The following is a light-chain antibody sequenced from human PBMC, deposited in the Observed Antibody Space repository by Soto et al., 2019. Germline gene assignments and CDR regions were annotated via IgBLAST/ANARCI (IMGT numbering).Light chain of an antibody. CDR2: AAS. Sequence: DLPMTQSPSSVSASVGDRVTITCRTSQNINSWLAWYQQKPGKAPKLLIYAASNLQSGVPSRFSGSGSGTDFTLTIRSLQPEEFATYFCHQAHSFPPTFGQGTRLEIK. J-gene: IGKJ5*01. CDR3: HQAHSFPPT. CDR1: QNINSW. V-gene: IGKV1-12*01.